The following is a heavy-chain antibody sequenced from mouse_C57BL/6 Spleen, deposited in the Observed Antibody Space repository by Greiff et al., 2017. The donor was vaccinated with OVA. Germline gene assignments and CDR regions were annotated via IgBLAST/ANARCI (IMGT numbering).Heavy chain of an antibody. CDR1: GYTFTSYW. D-gene: IGHD2-1*01. J-gene: IGHJ4*01. V-gene: IGHV1-69*01. Sequence: QVQLQQPGAELVMPGASVKLSCKASGYTFTSYWMHWVKQRPGQGLEWIGAIDPSDSYTNYNQKFKGKSTLTVDKSSSTAYMQLSSLTSEDSAVYYCARSRTPRNLNVYYYAMDYWGQGTSVTVSS. CDR3: ARSRTPRNLNVYYYAMDY. CDR2: IDPSDSYT.